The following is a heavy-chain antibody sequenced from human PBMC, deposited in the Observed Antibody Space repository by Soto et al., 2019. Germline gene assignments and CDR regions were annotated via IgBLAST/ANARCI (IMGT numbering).Heavy chain of an antibody. CDR2: FRTGGDDGTT. D-gene: IGHD3-10*01. Sequence: GGSLRLSCAASGFTFSSYSMSWVRQAPGKGLEWVSGFRTGGDDGTTYYADSVKGRFTISRDNSKNALFLQMNSLRAEDTAIYYCAKKVNSGPGSQYFDYWGQGTLVTVSS. CDR3: AKKVNSGPGSQYFDY. CDR1: GFTFSSYS. V-gene: IGHV3-23*01. J-gene: IGHJ4*02.